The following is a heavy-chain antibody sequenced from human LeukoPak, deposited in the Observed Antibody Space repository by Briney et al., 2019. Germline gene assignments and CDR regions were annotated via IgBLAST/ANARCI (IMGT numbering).Heavy chain of an antibody. Sequence: PGGSLRLSCAASGFTFSSYGMHWVRQAPGKGLEWVAVISYDGSNKYYADSVKGRFTISRDNSKNTLYLQMNSLRAEDTAVYYCAKDRLYDYVWRSYLMDYWGQGTLVTVSS. V-gene: IGHV3-30*18. J-gene: IGHJ4*02. CDR2: ISYDGSNK. D-gene: IGHD3-16*02. CDR3: AKDRLYDYVWRSYLMDY. CDR1: GFTFSSYG.